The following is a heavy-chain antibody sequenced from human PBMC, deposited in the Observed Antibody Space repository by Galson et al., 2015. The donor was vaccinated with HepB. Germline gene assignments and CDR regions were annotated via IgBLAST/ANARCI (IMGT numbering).Heavy chain of an antibody. CDR1: GGTFSSYA. Sequence: SVKVSCKASGGTFSSYAISWVRQAPGQGLEWMGGIIPIFGTANYAQKFQGRVTITADESTSTAYMELSSLRSEDTAVYYCARDSFCGYSYGCHYGMDVWGQGTTVTVSS. CDR2: IIPIFGTA. CDR3: ARDSFCGYSYGCHYGMDV. D-gene: IGHD5-18*01. J-gene: IGHJ6*02. V-gene: IGHV1-69*13.